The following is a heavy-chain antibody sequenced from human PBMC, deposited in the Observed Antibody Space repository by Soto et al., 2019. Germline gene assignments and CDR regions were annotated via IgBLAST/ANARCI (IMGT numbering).Heavy chain of an antibody. CDR1: GYTFTSYA. D-gene: IGHD5-12*01. V-gene: IGHV1-3*01. CDR2: IYAGNGNT. J-gene: IGHJ4*02. CDR3: ARAQNLEMATP. Sequence: QVQLVQSGAEVKKPGASVKVSCKASGYTFTSYAMLWVRQAPGQRLEWMGWIYAGNGNTKYSQKFQGRVTITRDTSASTAYMELSSLRSEDTAVYYCARAQNLEMATPWGQGTLVTVSS.